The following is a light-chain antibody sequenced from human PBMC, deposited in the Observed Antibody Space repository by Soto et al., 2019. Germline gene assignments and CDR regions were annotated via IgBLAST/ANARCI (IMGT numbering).Light chain of an antibody. V-gene: IGLV2-14*01. J-gene: IGLJ2*01. CDR1: SSDVGGYNY. CDR3: NSYTSSTTLV. Sequence: QSVLTQPASVSGSPGQSITISCTGTSSDVGGYNYVSWYQQHPGKAPKLIIYEVSNRPSGFSNRFSGSKSGNTASLTISGLQAEDEDDYYCNSYTSSTTLVFGGGTKLTVL. CDR2: EVS.